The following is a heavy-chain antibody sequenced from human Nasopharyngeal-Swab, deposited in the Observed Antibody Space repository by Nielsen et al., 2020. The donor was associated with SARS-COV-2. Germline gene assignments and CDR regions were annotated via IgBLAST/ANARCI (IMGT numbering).Heavy chain of an antibody. CDR1: GFTLSNYW. CDR3: AGSEI. V-gene: IGHV3-7*01. Sequence: GESLNISCAASGFTLSNYWMSWVRQAPGKGLEWVANIKQDGSEKYYVESVKGRFTISRDNAKNSLYLQMNSLRVEDTAVYYCAGSEIWGQGTLVTVSS. D-gene: IGHD5-24*01. CDR2: IKQDGSEK. J-gene: IGHJ4*02.